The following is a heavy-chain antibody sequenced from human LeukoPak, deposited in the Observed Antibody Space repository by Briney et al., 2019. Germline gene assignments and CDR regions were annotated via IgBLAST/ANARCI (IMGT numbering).Heavy chain of an antibody. CDR1: GFTFSSYA. Sequence: GGSLRLSCAASGFTFSSYAMHWVRQAPGKGLEWVAVISYDGSNKYYADSVKGRFTISRDNSKNTLYLQMNSQRAEDTAVYYCAREGERLVPAFDIWGQGTMVTVSS. D-gene: IGHD6-13*01. CDR3: AREGERLVPAFDI. CDR2: ISYDGSNK. J-gene: IGHJ3*02. V-gene: IGHV3-30-3*01.